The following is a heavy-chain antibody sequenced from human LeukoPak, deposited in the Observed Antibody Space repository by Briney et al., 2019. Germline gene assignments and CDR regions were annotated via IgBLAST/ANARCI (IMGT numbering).Heavy chain of an antibody. CDR1: GGSINSSSYY. J-gene: IGHJ4*02. V-gene: IGHV4-39*01. CDR3: ARHRSKWLQSSFDY. D-gene: IGHD5-24*01. CDR2: IFYSGNT. Sequence: SETLSLTCTVSGGSINSSSYYWGWIRQPPGRGLEWIGSIFYSGNTYDNPSLKSRVTISVDTSKNQFSLKLNSVTAADTAVYYCARHRSKWLQSSFDYWGQGTLVTVSS.